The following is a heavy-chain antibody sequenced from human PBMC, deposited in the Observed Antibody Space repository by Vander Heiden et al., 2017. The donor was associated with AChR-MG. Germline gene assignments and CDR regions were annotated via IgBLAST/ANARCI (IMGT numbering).Heavy chain of an antibody. V-gene: IGHV1-69*06. CDR3: ALMQEVTYVGYYYYGMDV. CDR2: IIPIFGTA. CDR1: GGTFSSYA. J-gene: IGHJ6*02. Sequence: QVQLVQSGAEVKKPGSSVKVSCKASGGTFSSYAISWVRQAPGQGLEWMGGIIPIFGTANYAQKFQGRVTITADKSTSTAYMELSSLRSEDTAVYYCALMQEVTYVGYYYYGMDVWGQGTTVTVSS. D-gene: IGHD2-21*02.